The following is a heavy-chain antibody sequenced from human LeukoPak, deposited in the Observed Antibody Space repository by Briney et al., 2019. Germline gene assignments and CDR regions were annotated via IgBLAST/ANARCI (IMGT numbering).Heavy chain of an antibody. CDR1: GGSISSGGYY. V-gene: IGHV4-31*03. J-gene: IGHJ6*02. CDR2: IYYSGST. D-gene: IGHD4-17*01. Sequence: SETLSLTCTVSGGSISSGGYYWSWIRQHPGKGLEWIGYIYYSGSTYYNPSLKSRVTISVDTSKNQFSLKLSSVTAADTAVYYCAIIYGDYADYYYGMDVWGQGTTVTVSS. CDR3: AIIYGDYADYYYGMDV.